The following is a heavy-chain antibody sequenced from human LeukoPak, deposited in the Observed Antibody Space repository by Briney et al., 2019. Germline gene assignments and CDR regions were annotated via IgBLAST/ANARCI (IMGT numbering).Heavy chain of an antibody. CDR2: IYPGDSDT. J-gene: IGHJ6*03. V-gene: IGHV5-51*01. D-gene: IGHD2-21*02. CDR3: ARHVGDSYYYYYYMDV. CDR1: GYSFTSYW. Sequence: GESLKISCKGPGYSFTSYWIGWVRQMPGKGLEWMGIIYPGDSDTRYSPSFQGQVTISADKSISTAYLQWSSLKASDTAMYYCARHVGDSYYYYYYMDVWGKGTTVTVSS.